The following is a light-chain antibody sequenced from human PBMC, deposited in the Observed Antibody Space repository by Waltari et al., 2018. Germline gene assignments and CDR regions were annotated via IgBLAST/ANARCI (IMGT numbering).Light chain of an antibody. CDR3: SSYTTSISYV. CDR2: DVT. Sequence: QSALTQPASVSGSPGQSITISCTGTSSELGVYTHVSWYQQHPGKAPKLMIYDVTNRPSGVSDRFSGSKSDYTASLTISGLQADDEADYYCSSYTTSISYVFGTGTRVTVL. J-gene: IGLJ1*01. V-gene: IGLV2-14*03. CDR1: SSELGVYTH.